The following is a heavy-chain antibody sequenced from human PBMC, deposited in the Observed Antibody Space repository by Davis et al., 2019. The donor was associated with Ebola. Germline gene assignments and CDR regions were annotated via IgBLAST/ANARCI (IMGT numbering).Heavy chain of an antibody. J-gene: IGHJ4*02. CDR3: ARVDSVTYTSLDY. D-gene: IGHD2-2*02. V-gene: IGHV1-8*01. Sequence: ASVKVSCKASGYTFTNYDINWVRQATGQGLEWMGWMNPNSGNTGYAQKFQGRVTMTRNTSISTAYMELSSLRSEDTAVYYCARVDSVTYTSLDYWGQGTLVTVSS. CDR2: MNPNSGNT. CDR1: GYTFTNYD.